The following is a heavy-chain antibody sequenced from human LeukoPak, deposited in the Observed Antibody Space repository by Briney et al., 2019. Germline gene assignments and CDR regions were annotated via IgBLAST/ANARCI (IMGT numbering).Heavy chain of an antibody. CDR1: GYTFTSYD. CDR3: ARGYDFWSGSYHYYMDV. D-gene: IGHD3-3*01. V-gene: IGHV1-8*03. CDR2: MTPNSGNT. Sequence: ASVKVSCKASGYTFTSYDINWVRQATGQGLEWMGWMTPNSGNTGYAQKFQGRVAITRSTSISTAYMELSSLRSEDTAVYYCARGYDFWSGSYHYYMDVWGKGTTVTVSS. J-gene: IGHJ6*03.